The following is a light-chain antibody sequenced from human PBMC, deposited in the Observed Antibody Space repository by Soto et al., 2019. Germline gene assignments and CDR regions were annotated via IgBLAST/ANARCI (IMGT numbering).Light chain of an antibody. V-gene: IGKV4-1*01. J-gene: IGKJ4*01. CDR3: QQYYNTPLT. CDR1: QSVLYRSNNKNY. CDR2: WAS. Sequence: DIVMTQSPDSLAVSLGERATINCKSRQSVLYRSNNKNYLAWYQQKPGQPPKLLIYWASTRESGVPDRFSGSGSGTDFTLTISSLQAEDVAVYYCQQYYNTPLTFGGGTKV.